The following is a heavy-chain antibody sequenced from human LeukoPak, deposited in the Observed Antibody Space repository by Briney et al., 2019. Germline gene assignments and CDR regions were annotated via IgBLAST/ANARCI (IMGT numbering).Heavy chain of an antibody. J-gene: IGHJ4*02. D-gene: IGHD3-22*01. V-gene: IGHV3-30-3*01. CDR3: ARPTLLYYYDSSGLDY. Sequence: GGSLRLSCAASGFTFSSYAMHWVRQAPGKGLEWVVVISYDGSNKYYADSVKGRFTISRDNSKNTLYLQMNSLRAEDTAVYYCARPTLLYYYDSSGLDYWGQGTLVTVSS. CDR1: GFTFSSYA. CDR2: ISYDGSNK.